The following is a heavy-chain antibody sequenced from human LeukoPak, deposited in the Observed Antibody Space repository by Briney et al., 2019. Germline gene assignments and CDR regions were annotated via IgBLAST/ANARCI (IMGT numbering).Heavy chain of an antibody. J-gene: IGHJ4*02. CDR3: ARGPYCGGDCQFDY. V-gene: IGHV4-4*07. D-gene: IGHD2-21*01. CDR1: GGSISSHY. Sequence: SETLSLTCTVSGGSISSHYCSWIRQPAGKGLEWIGRIYTSGTTKYNPSLKSRVTMSVDTSKNQFSLKLNSVTAADTAVYYCARGPYCGGDCQFDYWGQGTLVTVSS. CDR2: IYTSGTT.